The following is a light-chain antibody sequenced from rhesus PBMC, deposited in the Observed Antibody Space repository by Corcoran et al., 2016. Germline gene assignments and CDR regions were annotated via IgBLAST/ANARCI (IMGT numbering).Light chain of an antibody. CDR3: QQYSSKLFT. CDR1: QGISIW. V-gene: IGKV1-22*01. Sequence: DIQMTQSPSSLSASVGDTVTITCRASQGISIWVAWYQQKPGKAPKLLIYKASSLQSGVPSRFSGSGSGTDFSFTISRLQSEDFATYYCQQYSSKLFTFGPGTKLDIK. CDR2: KAS. J-gene: IGKJ3*01.